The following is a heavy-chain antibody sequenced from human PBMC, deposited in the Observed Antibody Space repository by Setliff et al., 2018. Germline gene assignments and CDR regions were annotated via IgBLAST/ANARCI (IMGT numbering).Heavy chain of an antibody. J-gene: IGHJ4*02. Sequence: LRLSCAASGFTFSSYSMNWVRQAPGKGLEWVSYISSSSSTIYYADSVKGRFTISRDNAKNSLYLQMNSLRAEDTAVYYCARYEGSSSDGLFDYWGQGTLVTVSS. CDR3: ARYEGSSSDGLFDY. CDR2: ISSSSSTI. CDR1: GFTFSSYS. D-gene: IGHD6-6*01. V-gene: IGHV3-48*01.